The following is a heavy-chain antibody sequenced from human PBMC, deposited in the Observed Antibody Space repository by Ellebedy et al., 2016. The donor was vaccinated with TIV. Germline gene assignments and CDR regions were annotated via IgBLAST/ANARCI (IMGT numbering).Heavy chain of an antibody. CDR1: GYTFTSYG. V-gene: IGHV1-18*01. CDR3: ARVVQQQLVNWFDP. J-gene: IGHJ5*02. Sequence: ASVKVSXKASGYTFTSYGISWVRQAPGQGLEWMGWISAYNGNTNYAQKLQGRVTMTTDTSTSTAYMELRSLRSDDTAVYYCARVVQQQLVNWFDPWGQGTLVTVSS. D-gene: IGHD6-13*01. CDR2: ISAYNGNT.